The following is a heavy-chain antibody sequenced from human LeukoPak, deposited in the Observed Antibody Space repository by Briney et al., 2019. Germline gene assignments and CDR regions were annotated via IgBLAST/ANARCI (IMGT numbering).Heavy chain of an antibody. CDR2: TYHSGST. CDR1: GYSINSGYY. V-gene: IGHV4-38-2*02. CDR3: ARVLKGRAPFDY. Sequence: MPSETLSFTCTVSGYSINSGYYWGCIRQPTGKGLEWIGSTYHSGSTYYNPSLKSRVTISVDTSKNQFSLKLSSVTAADTAVYYCARVLKGRAPFDYWGQGTLVTVSS. J-gene: IGHJ4*02.